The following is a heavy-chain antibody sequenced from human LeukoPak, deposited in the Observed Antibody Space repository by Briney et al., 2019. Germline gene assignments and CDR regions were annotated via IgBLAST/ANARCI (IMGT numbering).Heavy chain of an antibody. CDR1: GFTFSSYG. CDR2: ISYDGSNK. Sequence: GGSLRLSCAASGFTFSSYGMHWVRQAPGKGLEWVAVISYDGSNKYYADSVKGRFTISRDNSKNTLYLQMNSLRAEDTAVYYCARADGSGRHYWYFDLWGRGTLVTVSS. J-gene: IGHJ2*01. V-gene: IGHV3-30*03. D-gene: IGHD3-10*01. CDR3: ARADGSGRHYWYFDL.